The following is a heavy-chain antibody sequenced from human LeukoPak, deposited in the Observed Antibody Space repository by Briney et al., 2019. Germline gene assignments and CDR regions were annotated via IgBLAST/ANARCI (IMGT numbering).Heavy chain of an antibody. Sequence: SGPTLVKPTQTLTLTCTFSGFSLSTSGVGVGWIRQPPGKALQWLALIYWDGDKRYSPSLESRLTITKDTSKNQVVLTLTNMDPVDSGTYFCAHEYSNGLYRRIDYWGQGTLVTVSS. CDR1: GFSLSTSGVG. V-gene: IGHV2-5*02. CDR3: AHEYSNGLYRRIDY. CDR2: IYWDGDK. J-gene: IGHJ4*02. D-gene: IGHD5-18*01.